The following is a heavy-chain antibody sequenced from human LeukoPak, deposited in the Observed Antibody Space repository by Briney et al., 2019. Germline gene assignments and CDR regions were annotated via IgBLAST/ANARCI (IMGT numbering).Heavy chain of an antibody. CDR3: ARHPIVVVPAAISEYYYYMDV. CDR1: GGSFSGYY. CDR2: INHSGST. D-gene: IGHD2-2*02. V-gene: IGHV4-34*01. J-gene: IGHJ6*03. Sequence: SETLSLTCAVYGGSFSGYYWSWIRQPPGKGLEWIGEINHSGSTNYNPSLKSRVTISVDTSKNQFSLKLSSVTAADTAVYYCARHPIVVVPAAISEYYYYMDVWGKGTTVTVSS.